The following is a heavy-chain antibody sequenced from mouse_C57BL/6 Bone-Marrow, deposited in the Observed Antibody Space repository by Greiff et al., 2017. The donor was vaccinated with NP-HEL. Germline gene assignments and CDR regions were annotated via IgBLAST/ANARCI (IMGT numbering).Heavy chain of an antibody. CDR3: IYYGSSYDWCFDV. CDR2: IGPGSGST. Sequence: VQLQQSGAELVKPGASVKISCKASGYTFTDYYINWVKQRPGQGLEWIGKIGPGSGSTYYNEKFKGKATLTADKSSSTAYMQLSSLTSEDSAVYFCIYYGSSYDWCFDVWGTGTTVTVSS. J-gene: IGHJ1*03. V-gene: IGHV1-77*01. CDR1: GYTFTDYY. D-gene: IGHD1-1*01.